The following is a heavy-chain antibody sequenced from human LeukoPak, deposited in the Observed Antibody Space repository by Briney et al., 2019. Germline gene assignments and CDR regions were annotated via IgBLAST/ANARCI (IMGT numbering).Heavy chain of an antibody. CDR2: MSPNSGDT. CDR1: GYTFTSYD. D-gene: IGHD3-16*01. Sequence: ASVNVSCKASGYTFTSYDFNWVRQATGQRPEWMGWMSPNSGDTGYAQKFQDRVTMTRNTSISTAYMELSSLRSEDTAVYYCARDLGVANWFDPWGQGTLVTVSS. CDR3: ARDLGVANWFDP. V-gene: IGHV1-8*01. J-gene: IGHJ5*02.